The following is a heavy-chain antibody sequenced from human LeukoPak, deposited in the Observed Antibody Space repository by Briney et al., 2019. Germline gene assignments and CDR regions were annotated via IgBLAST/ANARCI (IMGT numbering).Heavy chain of an antibody. V-gene: IGHV1-69*04. CDR3: ARQVVVTARNWFDP. CDR1: GGTFSSYA. J-gene: IGHJ5*02. D-gene: IGHD2-21*02. CDR2: IIPILGIA. Sequence: SVKVSCKASGGTFSSYAISWVRQAPGQGLEWMGRIIPILGIANYAQKFQGRVTITADKSTSTAYMELSSLRSEDTAVYYCARQVVVTARNWFDPWGQGTLVAVSS.